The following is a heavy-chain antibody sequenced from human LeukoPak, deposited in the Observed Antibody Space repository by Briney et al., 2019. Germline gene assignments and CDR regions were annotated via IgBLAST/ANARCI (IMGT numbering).Heavy chain of an antibody. CDR3: ARDLGWYYYDSSGALFDY. V-gene: IGHV3-7*01. Sequence: GSLRLSCAASGFTFSSYWMSWVRQAPGKGREGVANIKQDGSEKYYVDSVKGRFTISRDNAKNSLYLQMNSLRAEDTAVYYCARDLGWYYYDSSGALFDYWGQGTLVTVSS. CDR2: IKQDGSEK. D-gene: IGHD3-22*01. J-gene: IGHJ4*02. CDR1: GFTFSSYW.